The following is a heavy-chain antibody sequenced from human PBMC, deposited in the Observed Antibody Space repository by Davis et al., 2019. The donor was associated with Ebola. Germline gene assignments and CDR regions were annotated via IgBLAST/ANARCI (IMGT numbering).Heavy chain of an antibody. J-gene: IGHJ1*01. V-gene: IGHV1-2*02. CDR3: ARDPWPAAIGREYFQH. CDR1: GYTFTGYY. CDR2: INPNSGGT. D-gene: IGHD2-2*01. Sequence: ASVKVSCKASGYTFTGYYMHWVRQAPGQGLEWMGWINPNSGGTNYAQKFQGRVTMTRDTSISTAYMELSRLRSDDTAVYYCARDPWPAAIGREYFQHWGQGTLVTVSS.